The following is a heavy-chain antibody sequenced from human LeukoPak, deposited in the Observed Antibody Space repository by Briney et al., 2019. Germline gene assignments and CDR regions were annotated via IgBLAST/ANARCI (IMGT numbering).Heavy chain of an antibody. Sequence: GGSLRLSCAASGFTFSSSAMSWVRQAPGKGLEWVSSISGSGSGGSTYYADSVKGRFTISRDNAKNSLYLQMNSLRAEDTAVYYCAREGNRFGVVISTLDYYYYMDVWGKGTTVTVSS. CDR1: GFTFSSSA. CDR3: AREGNRFGVVISTLDYYYYMDV. D-gene: IGHD3-3*01. J-gene: IGHJ6*03. V-gene: IGHV3-23*01. CDR2: ISGSGSGGST.